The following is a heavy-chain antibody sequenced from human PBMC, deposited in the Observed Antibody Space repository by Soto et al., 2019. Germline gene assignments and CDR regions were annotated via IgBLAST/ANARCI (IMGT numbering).Heavy chain of an antibody. J-gene: IGHJ4*02. CDR1: GGSISSGGYY. CDR2: IYYSGST. V-gene: IGHV4-31*03. CDR3: ARDGGYGSGSYRFDY. Sequence: QVQLQESGPGLVKPSQTLSLTCTVSGGSISSGGYYWSWIRQHPGKGLEWIGYIYYSGSTSYNPSLKSRVTISIDTSKNQFSLKVSSVTDADTAVYYCARDGGYGSGSYRFDYWGQGTLVTVSS. D-gene: IGHD3-10*01.